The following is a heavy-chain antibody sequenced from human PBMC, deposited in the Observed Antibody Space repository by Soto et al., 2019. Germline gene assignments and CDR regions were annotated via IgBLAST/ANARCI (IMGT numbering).Heavy chain of an antibody. V-gene: IGHV4-4*07. CDR1: GDSISNYY. J-gene: IGHJ4*02. Sequence: SETLSLTCAVSGDSISNYYWSWIRQPAGKGLEWIGRFYASGYTNYNPSLKSRVTMSLDISKNQFSLRLSSVTAADTAVYYCARGNQVAMSDYWGQGTLVTVSS. CDR3: ARGNQVAMSDY. CDR2: FYASGYT.